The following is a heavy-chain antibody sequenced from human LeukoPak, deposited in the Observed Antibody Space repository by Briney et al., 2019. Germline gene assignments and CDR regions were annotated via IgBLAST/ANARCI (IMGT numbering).Heavy chain of an antibody. CDR2: IFYTGNA. CDR1: GGSISGYH. J-gene: IGHJ4*02. V-gene: IGHV4-59*12. Sequence: SETLSLTCTVSGGSISGYHWNWIRQSPGKGLEWIANIFYTGNADYNPSLKSRVTISVDTSKNQFSLKLSSVTAADTAVYYCARDITMVRGVFDYWGQGTLVTVSS. D-gene: IGHD3-10*01. CDR3: ARDITMVRGVFDY.